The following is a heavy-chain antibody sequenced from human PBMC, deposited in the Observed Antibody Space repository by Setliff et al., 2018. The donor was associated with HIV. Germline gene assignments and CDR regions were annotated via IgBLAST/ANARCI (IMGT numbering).Heavy chain of an antibody. Sequence: GASVKVSCKASGGTFSNSGISWVRQAPGQGLEWMGEIIPMYDPPVYAQKFQGRVTITADESTTTVYMELSSLTSDDTAVYYCARGAPPGNPGHLDYWGQGTQVTVSS. CDR2: IIPMYDPP. V-gene: IGHV1-69*13. D-gene: IGHD6-13*01. CDR3: ARGAPPGNPGHLDY. J-gene: IGHJ4*02. CDR1: GGTFSNSG.